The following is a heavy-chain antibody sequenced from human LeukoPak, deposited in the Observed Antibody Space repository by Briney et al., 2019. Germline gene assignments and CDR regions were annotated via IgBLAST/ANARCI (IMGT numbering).Heavy chain of an antibody. CDR1: GFTFSRYS. CDR2: ISSSGSYI. Sequence: GSLRLSCGASGFTFSRYSMNWVRQAPGKGLEWVSSISSSGSYIYYADSVKGRFTISRDNAKNSLYLQMNSLRAEDTAVYYCASRNQYCGGDCFWAFDIWGQGTMVTVSS. J-gene: IGHJ3*02. D-gene: IGHD2-21*02. V-gene: IGHV3-21*01. CDR3: ASRNQYCGGDCFWAFDI.